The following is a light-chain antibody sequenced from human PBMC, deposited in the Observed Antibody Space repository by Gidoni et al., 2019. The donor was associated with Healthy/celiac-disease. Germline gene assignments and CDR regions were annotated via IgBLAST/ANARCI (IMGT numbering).Light chain of an antibody. J-gene: IGKJ5*01. Sequence: AIRLTHSPSSLSASTGDRVTITCRASQGISSYLAWYQQKPGKSPKLLIYAASTLQSGVPTRFSGSGSGTDFTLTISCLQYEDFATYYCQQYYSYPPITFGQGTRLEIK. CDR2: AAS. CDR1: QGISSY. CDR3: QQYYSYPPIT. V-gene: IGKV1-8*01.